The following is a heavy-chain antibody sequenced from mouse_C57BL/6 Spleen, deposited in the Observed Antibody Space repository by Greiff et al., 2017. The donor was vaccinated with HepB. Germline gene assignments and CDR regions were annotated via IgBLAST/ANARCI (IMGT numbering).Heavy chain of an antibody. J-gene: IGHJ4*01. V-gene: IGHV1-81*01. CDR2: IYPRSGNT. Sequence: QVQLQQSGAELARPGASVKLSCKASGYTFTSYGISWVKQRTGQGLEWIGEIYPRSGNTYYNEKFKGKATLTADKSSSTAYMELRSLTSEDSAVYVCARRDYGSSRYAMDYWGQGTSVTVSS. CDR1: GYTFTSYG. CDR3: ARRDYGSSRYAMDY. D-gene: IGHD1-1*01.